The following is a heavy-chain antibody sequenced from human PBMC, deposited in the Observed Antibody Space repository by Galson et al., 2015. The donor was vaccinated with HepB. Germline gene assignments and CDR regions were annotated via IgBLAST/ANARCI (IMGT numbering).Heavy chain of an antibody. D-gene: IGHD4/OR15-4a*01. CDR2: ISSYNGNT. CDR3: ARDHMVNTRNWFDP. J-gene: IGHJ5*02. CDR1: GYKLTNYG. Sequence: QSGAEVKRPGASVKVSCKASGYKLTNYGINWVRQAPGQGLEWMGWISSYNGNTKYAQKFQGRVTMTTDTSTSTAYMELRSLRSDDTAVYYCARDHMVNTRNWFDPWGQGTLVTVSS. V-gene: IGHV1-18*01.